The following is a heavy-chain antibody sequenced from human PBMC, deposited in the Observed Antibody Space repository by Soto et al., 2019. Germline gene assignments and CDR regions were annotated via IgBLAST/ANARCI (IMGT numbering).Heavy chain of an antibody. CDR1: GGSISSSSYY. V-gene: IGHV4-39*01. D-gene: IGHD1-26*01. Sequence: SETLSLTCTVSGGSISSSSYYWGWIRQPPGKRLERIGSIYYSGSTYYNPSLKSRVTISVDTSKNQFSLKLSSVTAADTAVYYCARGGARLANYFDYWGQGTLVTSPQ. CDR3: ARGGARLANYFDY. J-gene: IGHJ4*02. CDR2: IYYSGST.